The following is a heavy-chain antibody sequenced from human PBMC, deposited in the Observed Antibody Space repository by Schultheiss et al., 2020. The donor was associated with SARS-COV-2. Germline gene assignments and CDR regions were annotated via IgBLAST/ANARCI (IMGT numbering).Heavy chain of an antibody. Sequence: SETLSFTCAVYGGSFSCYYWSWIRQPPGKGLEWLGEINHSGSTNYNPSLKSRVTISVDTSKNQFSLNLSSVTAADTAVYYCARAHSTRRVVVVAATVSRLGWFDPWGQGTLVTVSS. CDR1: GGSFSCYY. CDR2: INHSGST. V-gene: IGHV4-34*01. D-gene: IGHD2-15*01. J-gene: IGHJ5*02. CDR3: ARAHSTRRVVVVAATVSRLGWFDP.